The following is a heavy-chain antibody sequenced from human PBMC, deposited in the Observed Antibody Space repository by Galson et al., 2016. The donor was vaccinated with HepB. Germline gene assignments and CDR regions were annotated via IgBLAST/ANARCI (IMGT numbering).Heavy chain of an antibody. CDR2: ISSDGSS. J-gene: IGHJ4*02. CDR1: GFTFRSYA. V-gene: IGHV3-23*01. D-gene: IGHD6-19*01. Sequence: SLRLSCAASGFTFRSYAMSWVRPAPGKGLESVSAISSDGSSYYADSVKGRFPISRDNSKNTVHLQRNSLRAEETAVYYCAKEMGLRGWYLTPDYWGQGILVIVSS. CDR3: AKEMGLRGWYLTPDY.